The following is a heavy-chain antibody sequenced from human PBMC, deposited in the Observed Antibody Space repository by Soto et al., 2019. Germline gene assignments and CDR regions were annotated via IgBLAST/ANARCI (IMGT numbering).Heavy chain of an antibody. CDR1: GFTFSSYG. V-gene: IGHV3-30*18. CDR2: ISYDGSNK. Sequence: PGGSLRLSCAASGFTFSSYGMHWVRQAPGKGLEWVAVISYDGSNKYYADSVKGRFTISRDNSKNTLYLQMNSLRAEDTAVYYCAKVGSWGDYGKTEKIAFDIWGQGTMVTVSS. CDR3: AKVGSWGDYGKTEKIAFDI. J-gene: IGHJ3*02. D-gene: IGHD4-17*01.